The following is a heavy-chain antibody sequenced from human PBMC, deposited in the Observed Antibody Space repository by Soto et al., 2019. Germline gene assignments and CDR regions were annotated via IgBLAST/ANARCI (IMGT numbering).Heavy chain of an antibody. V-gene: IGHV1-18*04. CDR2: ISSYNGNT. D-gene: IGHD2-2*01. Sequence: QVQLVQSGAEVKKPGASVKVSCKASGYTFTSYGISWVRQAPGQGLEWMGWISSYNGNTNYAQKVQGRVTMTTDKSTNTTYMELRSLRSDDTAVYYCARGPRYCSSTSCFSGVTWFDPWGQGTLVTVSS. J-gene: IGHJ5*02. CDR1: GYTFTSYG. CDR3: ARGPRYCSSTSCFSGVTWFDP.